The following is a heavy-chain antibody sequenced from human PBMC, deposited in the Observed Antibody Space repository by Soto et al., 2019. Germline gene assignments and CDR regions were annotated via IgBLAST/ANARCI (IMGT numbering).Heavy chain of an antibody. V-gene: IGHV1-69*12. CDR2: IIPLFRTP. J-gene: IGHJ6*02. CDR3: ERDNVRLQLGGNYYYILDV. Sequence: QVQLVQSGAEMKEPGSSVKVSCKTSGGTFSSSAISWLRQAPGQGLEWMGGIIPLFRTPDYAKKFQGRVTIAADESTSIAYMELSSLRSEDTAVYYCERDNVRLQLGGNYYYILDVWGQGTTITVSS. CDR1: GGTFSSSA. D-gene: IGHD4-4*01.